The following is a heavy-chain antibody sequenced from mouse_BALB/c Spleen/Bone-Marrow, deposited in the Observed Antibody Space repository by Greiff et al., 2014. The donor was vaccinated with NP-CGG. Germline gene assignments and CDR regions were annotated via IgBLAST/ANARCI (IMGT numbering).Heavy chain of an antibody. CDR3: TREGIYFGYDVPMDY. CDR1: GYKFTDYE. Sequence: LVESGAELVRPGASVTLSCKASGYKFTDYEMHWVKQTPVHGLEWIGSIDPETGGTAYNQNFKGKATLTADRSSTTAYMELRSLTSEDSAVYYCTREGIYFGYDVPMDYWGQGTSVTVPS. J-gene: IGHJ4*01. D-gene: IGHD2-2*01. V-gene: IGHV1-15*01. CDR2: IDPETGGT.